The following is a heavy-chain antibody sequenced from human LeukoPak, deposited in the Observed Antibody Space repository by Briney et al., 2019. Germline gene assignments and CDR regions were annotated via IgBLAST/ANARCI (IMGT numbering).Heavy chain of an antibody. J-gene: IGHJ4*02. Sequence: GGSLRLSCAASGFTFSSYAMSWVRQAPGKGLEWVSAISGSGGSTYYADSVKGRFTFSRDNSKNTLYLQMNSLRAEDTAVYYCASTLAAAGSFDYWGQGTLVTVSS. V-gene: IGHV3-23*01. D-gene: IGHD6-13*01. CDR3: ASTLAAAGSFDY. CDR2: ISGSGGST. CDR1: GFTFSSYA.